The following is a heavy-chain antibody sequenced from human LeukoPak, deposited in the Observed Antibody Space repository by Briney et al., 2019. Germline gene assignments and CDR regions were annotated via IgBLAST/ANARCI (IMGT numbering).Heavy chain of an antibody. CDR1: GFTVRSNH. Sequence: GGSLRLSCAAPGFTVRSNHMSWGRPAPGKGVGGGSVFYSGGSTYYADSVKGRFTISRDNSKNTLYLQMDSLRAEDTAVYYCATFQIVVVPAAEDFDYWGQGTLVTVSS. V-gene: IGHV3-53*01. D-gene: IGHD2-2*01. J-gene: IGHJ4*02. CDR3: ATFQIVVVPAAEDFDY. CDR2: FYSGGST.